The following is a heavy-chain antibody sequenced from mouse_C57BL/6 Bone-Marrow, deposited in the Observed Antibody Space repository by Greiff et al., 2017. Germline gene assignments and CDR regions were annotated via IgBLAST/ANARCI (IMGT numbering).Heavy chain of an antibody. CDR3: TRSFITTVDYFDY. D-gene: IGHD1-1*01. J-gene: IGHJ2*01. Sequence: VQLQQSGAELVRPGASVTLSCKASGYTFTDYEMHWVKQTPVHGLEWIGAIDPETGGTAYNQKFKGKAILTADKSSSTAYMERRSLTSEDSAVYYCTRSFITTVDYFDYWGQGTTLTVSS. V-gene: IGHV1-15*01. CDR1: GYTFTDYE. CDR2: IDPETGGT.